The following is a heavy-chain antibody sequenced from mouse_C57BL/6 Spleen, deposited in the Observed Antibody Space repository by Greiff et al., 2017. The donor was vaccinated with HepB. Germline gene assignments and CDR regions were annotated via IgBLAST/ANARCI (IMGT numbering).Heavy chain of an antibody. CDR2: IYPGDGDT. Sequence: VQLQQSGPELVKPGASVKISCKASGYEFSSSWMNWVKQRPGKGLEWIGRIYPGDGDTNYNGKFKGKATLTADKSSSTAYMQLSSLTSEDSAVYFCARRVTTVTPFDYWGQGTTLTVSS. D-gene: IGHD1-1*01. J-gene: IGHJ2*01. CDR3: ARRVTTVTPFDY. CDR1: GYEFSSSW. V-gene: IGHV1-82*01.